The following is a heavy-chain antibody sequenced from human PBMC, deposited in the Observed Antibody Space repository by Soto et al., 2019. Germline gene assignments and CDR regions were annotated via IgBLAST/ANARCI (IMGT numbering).Heavy chain of an antibody. CDR2: IYYSGST. J-gene: IGHJ5*02. CDR3: ARQVGYCSSTSCLRNNWFDP. CDR1: GGSISSSSYY. Sequence: SETLSLTCTVSGGSISSSSYYWGWIRQPPGKGLEWIGSIYYSGSTYYNPSLKSRVTISVDTSENQFSLKLSSVTAADTAVYYCARQVGYCSSTSCLRNNWFDPWGQGTLVTVSS. V-gene: IGHV4-39*01. D-gene: IGHD2-2*03.